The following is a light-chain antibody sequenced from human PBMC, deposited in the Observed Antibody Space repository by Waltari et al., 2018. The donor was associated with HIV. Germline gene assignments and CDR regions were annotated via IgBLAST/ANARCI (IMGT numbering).Light chain of an antibody. J-gene: IGLJ2*01. CDR2: DVT. Sequence: QSALPQPASVSGSPGQPITISCTGTSRDVGAYNYVFWYHQHPGNAPKVMIYDVTKRPSGVSNRFSGSKSGTSASLAITGLQAEDEAVYYCQSYDTSLSGVVFGGGTKLTVL. CDR3: QSYDTSLSGVV. V-gene: IGLV2-14*03. CDR1: SRDVGAYNY.